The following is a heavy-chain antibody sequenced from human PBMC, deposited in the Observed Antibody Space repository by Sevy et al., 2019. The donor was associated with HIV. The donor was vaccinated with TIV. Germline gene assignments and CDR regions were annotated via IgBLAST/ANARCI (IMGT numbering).Heavy chain of an antibody. Sequence: SETLSLTCTVSGGSISSSSYYWDWIRQPPGKGLEWIGSIYYSGSTYYNPSLKSRVTISVDTSKNQFSLKQSSVTAADTAVYYCAGSGYCSGGSCYVGPYYFDYWGQGTLVTVSS. CDR3: AGSGYCSGGSCYVGPYYFDY. CDR1: GGSISSSSYY. V-gene: IGHV4-39*01. CDR2: IYYSGST. D-gene: IGHD2-15*01. J-gene: IGHJ4*02.